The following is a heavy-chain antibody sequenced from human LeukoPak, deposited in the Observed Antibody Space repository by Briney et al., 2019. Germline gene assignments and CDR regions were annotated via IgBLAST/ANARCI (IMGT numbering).Heavy chain of an antibody. CDR2: ISAYNGNT. V-gene: IGHV1-18*01. CDR3: ARVAILWFGELFSYFDY. Sequence: ASVKVSCKASGYTFTIYGISWVRQAPGQGVGWMGWISAYNGNTNYAQKLQGRVTMTTDTSTSTAYMELRSLRSDDTAVYYCARVAILWFGELFSYFDYWGQGTLVTVSS. CDR1: GYTFTIYG. D-gene: IGHD3-10*01. J-gene: IGHJ4*02.